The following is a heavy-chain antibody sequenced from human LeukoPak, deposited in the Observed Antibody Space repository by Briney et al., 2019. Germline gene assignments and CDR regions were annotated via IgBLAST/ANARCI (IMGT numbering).Heavy chain of an antibody. D-gene: IGHD3-16*01. V-gene: IGHV4-39*07. CDR1: GGSINNTIFY. J-gene: IGHJ4*02. CDR2: VYYSGTN. Sequence: SETLSLTCTVSGGSINNTIFYWGWIRQPPGKGLEWIGTVYYSGTNYSSPSLKSRVTLSVDTSKNQFSLNLSSVTAADTAVYYCARISRWGPYWGQGTLVTVSS. CDR3: ARISRWGPY.